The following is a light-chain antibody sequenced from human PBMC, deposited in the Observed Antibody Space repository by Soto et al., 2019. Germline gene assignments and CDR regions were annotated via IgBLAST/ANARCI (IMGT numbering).Light chain of an antibody. CDR2: EAS. V-gene: IGKV3-20*01. J-gene: IGKJ4*01. Sequence: LTKFDIKLSESPGEGETLTCRASQSVSYYLAWYQQKPGQAPRLIIYEASSRSTGIPARFSGSGSGTDFSLAISSLGPEDFAAYFSQHYGGCPQAFGGGTKVDIK. CDR1: QSVSYY. CDR3: QHYGGCPQA.